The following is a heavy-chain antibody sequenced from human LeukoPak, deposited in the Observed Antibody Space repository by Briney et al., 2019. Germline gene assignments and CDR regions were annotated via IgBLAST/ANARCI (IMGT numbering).Heavy chain of an antibody. D-gene: IGHD6-13*01. CDR1: GYTFTSYD. V-gene: IGHV1-8*01. CDR3: ARGAGSSRTFDH. CDR2: MNPNSGNT. J-gene: IGHJ4*02. Sequence: ASVKVSCKASGYTFTSYDINWVRQATGQGLEWMGWMNPNSGNTGYAQKFQGRVTMTRNTSISTAYMELSSLRSEDTAVYYCARGAGSSRTFDHWGQGTPVTVSS.